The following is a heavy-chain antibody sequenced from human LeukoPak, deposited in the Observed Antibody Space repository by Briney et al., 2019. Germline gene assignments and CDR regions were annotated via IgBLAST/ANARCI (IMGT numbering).Heavy chain of an antibody. J-gene: IGHJ4*02. V-gene: IGHV3-30*18. CDR3: AKDLTGGNYYLDY. CDR1: GFTFSSCG. CDR2: ISSDGSGK. Sequence: GGSLRLSCTPTGFTFSSCGMHWVRQARGEGREWVAVISSDGSGKHSAESVKGRFTISRDNSKNPLYLQMNSLRAEYTAVYYCAKDLTGGNYYLDYWGQGTLVTVSS. D-gene: IGHD1-26*01.